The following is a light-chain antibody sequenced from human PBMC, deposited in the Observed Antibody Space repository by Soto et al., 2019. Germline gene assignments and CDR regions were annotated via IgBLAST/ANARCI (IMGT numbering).Light chain of an antibody. J-gene: IGKJ3*01. CDR1: QSISSY. Sequence: DIQMTQSPSSLSASVGDRVTITCRASQSISSYLNWYQQKPGKAPKLLIYAASSLQSGVPSRFSGSGSGTDFTLTISSLQPEDFATYYCQQSYSTPRTFCPGTKVDI. CDR3: QQSYSTPRT. CDR2: AAS. V-gene: IGKV1-39*01.